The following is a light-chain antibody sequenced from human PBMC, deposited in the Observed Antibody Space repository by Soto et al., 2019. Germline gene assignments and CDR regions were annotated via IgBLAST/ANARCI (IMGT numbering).Light chain of an antibody. CDR2: EVT. J-gene: IGLJ2*01. CDR1: SSDVGGYDF. Sequence: QSALTQPPSASGSPGQSVTICCTGTSSDVGGYDFVSWYQQHPGKAPKLVIYEVTRRPSGVPDRFSGSKSGNTASLTVSGLQAEDEAVYYCSSYAGSTIFGAGTKVTVL. V-gene: IGLV2-8*01. CDR3: SSYAGSTI.